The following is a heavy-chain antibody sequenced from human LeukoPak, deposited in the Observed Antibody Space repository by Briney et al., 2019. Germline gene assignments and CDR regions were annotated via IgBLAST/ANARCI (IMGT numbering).Heavy chain of an antibody. Sequence: GGSLRLSCAASGFTFSSYWMHWVRQAPGKGLVWVSRINSDGSSTSYADSVKGRFTISRGNAKNTLYLQMNSLRAEDTAVYYCARGRLLWFGEFGDFDYWGQGTLVTVSS. V-gene: IGHV3-74*01. J-gene: IGHJ4*02. CDR3: ARGRLLWFGEFGDFDY. D-gene: IGHD3-10*01. CDR2: INSDGSST. CDR1: GFTFSSYW.